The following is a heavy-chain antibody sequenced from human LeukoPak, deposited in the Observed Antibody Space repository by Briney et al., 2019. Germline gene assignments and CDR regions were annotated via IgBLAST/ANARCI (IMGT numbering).Heavy chain of an antibody. CDR3: ARDLMYCDSMSCYDGDFDY. V-gene: IGHV1-3*01. Sequence: ASVKVSCKASGYTFSSHVIHWVRQAPGQRLEWMGWINAANGNTKYSQKFQGRVTMTIDTSTTTVYMELRSLRSDDTAIYYCARDLMYCDSMSCYDGDFDYWGQGTPVTVSS. D-gene: IGHD2-2*01. CDR1: GYTFSSHV. CDR2: INAANGNT. J-gene: IGHJ4*02.